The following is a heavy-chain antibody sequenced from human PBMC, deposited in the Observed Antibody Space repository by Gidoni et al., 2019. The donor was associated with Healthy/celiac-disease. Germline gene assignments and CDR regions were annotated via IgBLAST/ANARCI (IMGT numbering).Heavy chain of an antibody. CDR1: GFTFDDYA. CDR2: ISWNSGSI. J-gene: IGHJ6*02. V-gene: IGHV3-9*01. Sequence: EVQLVESGGGLVQPGRSLRLSCAASGFTFDDYAMHWVRQDPGKGLEWVSCISWNSGSIGYADSVKGRFTISRDNAKNSLYLQMNSLRAEDTALYYCAKDTGYYYYFYGMDVWGQGTTVTVSS. CDR3: AKDTGYYYYFYGMDV.